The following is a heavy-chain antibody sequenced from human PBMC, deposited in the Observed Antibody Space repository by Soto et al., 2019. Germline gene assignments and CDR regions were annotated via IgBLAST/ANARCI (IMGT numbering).Heavy chain of an antibody. CDR1: GGTFSSYA. CDR2: IIPIFGTA. J-gene: IGHJ6*02. D-gene: IGHD2-2*01. V-gene: IGHV1-69*06. CDR3: ASKEADTVVVPAASGSPQPYYYYGMDV. Sequence: SVKVSCKASGGTFSSYAISWVRQAPGQGLEWMGGIIPIFGTANYAQKFQGRVTITADKSTSTAYMELSSLRSEDTAVYYCASKEADTVVVPAASGSPQPYYYYGMDVWGQGTTVTVSS.